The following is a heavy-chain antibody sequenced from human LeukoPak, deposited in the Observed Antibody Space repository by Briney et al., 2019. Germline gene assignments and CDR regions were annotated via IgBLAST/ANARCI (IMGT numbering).Heavy chain of an antibody. CDR2: MSFDGSHI. CDR1: QFTFSSHA. V-gene: IGHV3-30*01. Sequence: PGGSLRLSYAASQFTFSSHAMNWVRQAPGKGLDWVAVMSFDGSHIYYAHSVKGRFTISRDNSNNTLFLQMNSLNADDTAVYYCARGGTYYYQYYYMDVWGKGTTVTVS. CDR3: ARGGTYYYQYYYMDV. D-gene: IGHD3-16*01. J-gene: IGHJ6*03.